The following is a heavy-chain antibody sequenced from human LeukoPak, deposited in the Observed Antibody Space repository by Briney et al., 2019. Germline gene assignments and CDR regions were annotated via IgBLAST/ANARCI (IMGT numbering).Heavy chain of an antibody. V-gene: IGHV4-34*01. D-gene: IGHD3-22*01. J-gene: IGHJ4*02. CDR3: ARQSPGSSGYYYVY. CDR2: INHSGST. CDR1: GGSFSGYY. Sequence: SETLSLTCAVYGGSFSGYYWSWIRQPPGKGLEWIGEINHSGSTNYNPSLKSRVTISVDTSKNHFSLKLSSVTAADTAVYYCARQSPGSSGYYYVYWGQGTLVTVSS.